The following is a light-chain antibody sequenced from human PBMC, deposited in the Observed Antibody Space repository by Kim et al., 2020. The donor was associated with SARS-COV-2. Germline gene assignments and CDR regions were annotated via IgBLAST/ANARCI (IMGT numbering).Light chain of an antibody. CDR3: QQYYIYPRT. Sequence: ASIGDSVTITCRESQDVSTYLAWYQQKPGKAPRLLIYAASTLQSGVSSRFSGGGSGTDFTLTISCLQSEDFATYYCQQYYIYPRTFGPGTKVDIK. J-gene: IGKJ3*01. CDR1: QDVSTY. CDR2: AAS. V-gene: IGKV1-8*01.